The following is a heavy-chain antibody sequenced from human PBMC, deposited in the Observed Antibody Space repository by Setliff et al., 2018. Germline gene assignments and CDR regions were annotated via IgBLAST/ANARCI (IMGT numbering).Heavy chain of an antibody. J-gene: IGHJ4*02. CDR2: INPIFGTS. D-gene: IGHD5-18*01. CDR1: GGTFSSYG. V-gene: IGHV1-69*05. CDR3: AREDYNYGSGSFDHDY. Sequence: GASVKVSCKASGGTFSSYGFTWVRQAPGQGLEWMGGINPIFGTSNYAHKFQGRVTITTDESRSTAYMELSSLRSEDTAVYYCAREDYNYGSGSFDHDYWGQGTLVTVSS.